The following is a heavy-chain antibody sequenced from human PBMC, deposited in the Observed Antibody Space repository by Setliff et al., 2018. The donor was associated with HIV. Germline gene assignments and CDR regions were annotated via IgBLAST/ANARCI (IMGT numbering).Heavy chain of an antibody. CDR2: ISHDGSIK. D-gene: IGHD6-19*01. Sequence: GGSLRLSCAASGFTFRTFAMHWVRQAPGKGLEWVAVISHDGSIKYYADSVKGRFTISRDTAKNSMYLQMNNLRVEDTAVYYCTRDFSRAVAVFEKWGPGTQVTVSS. V-gene: IGHV3-30*04. CDR1: GFTFRTFA. CDR3: TRDFSRAVAVFEK. J-gene: IGHJ4*02.